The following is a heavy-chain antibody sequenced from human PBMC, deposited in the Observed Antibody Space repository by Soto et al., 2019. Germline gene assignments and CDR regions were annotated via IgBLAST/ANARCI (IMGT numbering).Heavy chain of an antibody. CDR3: AKDALEYSSPCFDY. CDR2: ISGSGGST. J-gene: IGHJ4*02. Sequence: EVQLLESGGGLVQPGGSLRLSCAASGFTFSSYAMSWVRQAPGKGLEWVSAISGSGGSTYYADSVKGRFTISRDNXMTTLYLQKNRLRAEETAVDYCAKDALEYSSPCFDYWGQGTLVTVSS. D-gene: IGHD6-6*01. V-gene: IGHV3-23*01. CDR1: GFTFSSYA.